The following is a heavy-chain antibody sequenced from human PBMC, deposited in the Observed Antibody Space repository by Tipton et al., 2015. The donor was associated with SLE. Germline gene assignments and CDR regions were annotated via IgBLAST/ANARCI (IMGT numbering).Heavy chain of an antibody. J-gene: IGHJ4*02. CDR3: ARDNQDPQAGLFY. CDR1: GFTFSSYS. CDR2: ISSSSSTI. D-gene: IGHD3-10*01. Sequence: SLRLSCAASGFTFSSYSINWVRQTPGKGLEWVSYISSSSSTIYYSDSVKGRFTISRDNAKNSVYLQMNSLRAEDTAVYYCARDNQDPQAGLFYWGQGALVTVSS. V-gene: IGHV3-48*01.